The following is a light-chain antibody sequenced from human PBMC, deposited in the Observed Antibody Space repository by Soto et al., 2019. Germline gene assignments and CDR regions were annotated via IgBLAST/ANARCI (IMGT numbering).Light chain of an antibody. V-gene: IGKV1-5*03. Sequence: IQLTQSSSTLSAAVSDRLTITYRASQTISSWLAWFQQRPGRAPKFLIYKASSLEAGVPSRFRGSGSGSDFTFTISRVQPEDIATYSCQQNENLPTLGQGTRLE. CDR3: QQNENLPT. CDR2: KAS. J-gene: IGKJ5*01. CDR1: QTISSW.